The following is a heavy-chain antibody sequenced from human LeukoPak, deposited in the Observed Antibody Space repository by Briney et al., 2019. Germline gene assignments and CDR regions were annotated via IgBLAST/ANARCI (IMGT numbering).Heavy chain of an antibody. CDR3: AKVPLLWFGELFYYFDY. Sequence: PGRSLRLSCAASGFTFSSYAMHWVRQAPGKGLVWVARIKFDGSFTNYLDSVKGRFTISRDNSKNTLYLQMNSLRAEDTAVYYCAKVPLLWFGELFYYFDYWGQGTLVTVSS. J-gene: IGHJ4*02. CDR2: IKFDGSFT. V-gene: IGHV3-74*01. D-gene: IGHD3-10*01. CDR1: GFTFSSYA.